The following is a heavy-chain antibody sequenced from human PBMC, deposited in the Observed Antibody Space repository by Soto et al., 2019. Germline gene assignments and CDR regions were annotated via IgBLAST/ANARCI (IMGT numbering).Heavy chain of an antibody. CDR3: ARGRFIGFWSGSVRPYYFDY. J-gene: IGHJ4*02. CDR2: INHSGST. V-gene: IGHV4-34*01. CDR1: GGSFSGYY. D-gene: IGHD3-3*01. Sequence: PSETLSLTCAVYGGSFSGYYWSWIRQPPGKGPEWIGEINHSGSTNYNPSLKSRVNISVDTSKNQFSLKLSSVTAADTAVYYCARGRFIGFWSGSVRPYYFDYWGQGTLVTVSS.